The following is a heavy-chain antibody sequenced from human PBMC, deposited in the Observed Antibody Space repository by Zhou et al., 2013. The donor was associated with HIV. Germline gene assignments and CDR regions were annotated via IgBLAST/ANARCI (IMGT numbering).Heavy chain of an antibody. CDR3: AKGLQYYINSWYSFDY. CDR1: GYTFSGFG. D-gene: IGHD6-13*01. V-gene: IGHV1-18*01. CDR2: ISSHNGYT. Sequence: QVQLVQSGAEVKRPGASVKVSCKASGYTFSGFGISWVRQAPGQGLEWMGWISSHNGYTNYAQNLQGRVTVTTDTSTSTAYLELRSLRSDDTAVYYCAKGLQYYINSWYSFDYWGQGTLVTVSS. J-gene: IGHJ4*02.